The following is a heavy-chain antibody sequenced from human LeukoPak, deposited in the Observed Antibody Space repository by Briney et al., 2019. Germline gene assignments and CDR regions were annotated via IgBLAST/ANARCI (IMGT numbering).Heavy chain of an antibody. J-gene: IGHJ4*02. CDR1: GYTFTTYA. CDR2: INAGNGNT. D-gene: IGHD3-22*01. Sequence: ASVKVSCKASGYTFTTYAMHWVRQAPGQRLEWMGWINAGNGNTKYSQEFQGRVTIIRDTSASTAYVELSSLRSDDTAVYYCASASGHYYDSSGYYYFDYWGQGTLVTVSS. V-gene: IGHV1-3*01. CDR3: ASASGHYYDSSGYYYFDY.